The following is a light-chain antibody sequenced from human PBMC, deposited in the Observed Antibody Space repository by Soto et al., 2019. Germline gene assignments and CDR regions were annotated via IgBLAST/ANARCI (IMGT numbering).Light chain of an antibody. J-gene: IGLJ2*01. V-gene: IGLV2-23*02. Sequence: QSVLTQPASVSGSPGQSITISCTGTSSDVGSYNLASWYQQHPGKAPKLMIYEVSKRPSGVSNRFSGSKSGNTASLTISGLQAEDEADYYCCSYAGSSTVVFGGGTKLTVL. CDR1: SSDVGSYNL. CDR2: EVS. CDR3: CSYAGSSTVV.